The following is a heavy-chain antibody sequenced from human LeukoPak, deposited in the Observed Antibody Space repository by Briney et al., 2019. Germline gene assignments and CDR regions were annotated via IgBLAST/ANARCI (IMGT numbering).Heavy chain of an antibody. V-gene: IGHV3-33*01. CDR2: IWYDGINK. Sequence: GGSLRLSCAASGFTFSSYGMHWVRQAPGKGLEWVAVIWYDGINKYYADSVKGRFTISRDNSKNTLYLQMNGLRAEDTAVYYCAREYSSSSGRRAFDIWGQGTMVTVSS. D-gene: IGHD6-6*01. CDR3: AREYSSSSGRRAFDI. J-gene: IGHJ3*02. CDR1: GFTFSSYG.